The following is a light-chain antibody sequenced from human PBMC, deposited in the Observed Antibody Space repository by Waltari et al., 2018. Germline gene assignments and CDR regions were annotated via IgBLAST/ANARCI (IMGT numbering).Light chain of an antibody. CDR3: QNYYSAPFT. J-gene: IGKJ3*01. Sequence: IVMTQSPDSLSVSLGERPTINCKSSLSSLHSSVNKNPLGWYQQKSGQSPKLLIYGASTRESAVPDSFSGRGSGTAFTLTLSRLQTEDVAVYYCQNYYSAPFTFGPGTKVDIK. CDR1: LSSLHSSVNKNP. V-gene: IGKV4-1*01. CDR2: GAS.